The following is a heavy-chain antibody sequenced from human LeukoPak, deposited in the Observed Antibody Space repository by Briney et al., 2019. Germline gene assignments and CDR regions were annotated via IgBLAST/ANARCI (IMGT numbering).Heavy chain of an antibody. V-gene: IGHV1-2*02. CDR1: GYTFIGYY. CDR3: ARFFYYDVNY. CDR2: INPNTGDT. Sequence: ASVKVSCKASGYTFIGYYMHWVRQAPGQGLEWMGWINPNTGDTNYAQKFQGRVTVISDTSISTAYMELSRLRSDDTAVYYCARFFYYDVNYWGQGTLVTVSS. J-gene: IGHJ4*02. D-gene: IGHD3-22*01.